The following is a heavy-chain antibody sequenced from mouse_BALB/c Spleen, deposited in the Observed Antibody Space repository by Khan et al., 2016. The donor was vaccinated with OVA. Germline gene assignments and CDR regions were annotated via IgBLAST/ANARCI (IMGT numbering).Heavy chain of an antibody. CDR3: ARNSYMYDFTY. Sequence: QVQLKESGPGLVQPSQSLSITCTVSGFSLTTYGVHWVRQSPGQGLEWLGLIWSGGNTDYNAAFISRLSISKDNSKSQVFFKMSSLQADDTAMYYCARNSYMYDFTYWGQGTLVTVSA. J-gene: IGHJ3*01. D-gene: IGHD2-14*01. CDR1: GFSLTTYG. V-gene: IGHV2-2*01. CDR2: IWSGGNT.